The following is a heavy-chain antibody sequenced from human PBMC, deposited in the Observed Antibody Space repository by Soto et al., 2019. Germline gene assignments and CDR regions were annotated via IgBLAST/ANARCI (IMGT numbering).Heavy chain of an antibody. CDR3: ARPSPYGMDV. Sequence: PSETLSLTCAVYGGSFSGYYWSWIRQPPGKGLEWIGNIYYSGNTYYNPSLKSRLIISIDTSKNQFSLKVGSVTAADTAVYYCARPSPYGMDVSGQGTMVTVSS. J-gene: IGHJ6*02. D-gene: IGHD6-6*01. CDR1: GGSFSGYY. V-gene: IGHV4-34*06. CDR2: IYYSGNT.